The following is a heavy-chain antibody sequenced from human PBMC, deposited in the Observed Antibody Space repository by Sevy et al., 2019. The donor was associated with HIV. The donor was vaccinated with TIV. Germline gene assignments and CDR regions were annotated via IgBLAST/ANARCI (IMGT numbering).Heavy chain of an antibody. J-gene: IGHJ4*02. CDR1: GFTFSDAW. D-gene: IGHD1-1*01. Sequence: GESLKISCATSGFTFSDAWMNWVRQAPGKGLEWVARIKSKTDRGTRDFAAPVKGRFSISRDDSKNTVYLQMTSLKDEDTGVYFCACGTGTSDFDHWGQGTLVTVSS. CDR2: IKSKTDRGTR. CDR3: ACGTGTSDFDH. V-gene: IGHV3-15*01.